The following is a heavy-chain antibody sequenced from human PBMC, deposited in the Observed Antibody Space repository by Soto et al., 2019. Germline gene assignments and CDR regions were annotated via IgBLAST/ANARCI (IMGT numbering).Heavy chain of an antibody. D-gene: IGHD6-13*01. CDR1: GFTFISYA. J-gene: IGHJ4*02. Sequence: PGGSLRLSCAASGFTFISYAMHWVRQAPGKGLEWVAVISYDGSNKYYADSVKGRFTISRDNSKNTLYLQMNSLRAEDTAVYYCAAIAAAGFDYWGQGTLVTVSS. CDR2: ISYDGSNK. CDR3: AAIAAAGFDY. V-gene: IGHV3-30-3*01.